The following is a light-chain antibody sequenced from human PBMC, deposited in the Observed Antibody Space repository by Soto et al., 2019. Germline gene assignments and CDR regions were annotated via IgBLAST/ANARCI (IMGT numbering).Light chain of an antibody. CDR1: TNDVGAYDY. CDR2: GVT. V-gene: IGLV2-14*01. J-gene: IGLJ1*01. CDR3: TSYTSSSTYV. Sequence: QSVLTQPASVSGSPGQSITISCTGTTNDVGAYDYVSWYQQHPGKAPKVMIYGVTKRPSGVSNRFSGSKSGNTASLTISGLQAEDEADYYCTSYTSSSTYVFGTGTKVTVL.